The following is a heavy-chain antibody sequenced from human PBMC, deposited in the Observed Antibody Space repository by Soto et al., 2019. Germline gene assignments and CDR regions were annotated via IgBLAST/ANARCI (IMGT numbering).Heavy chain of an antibody. CDR1: GFTFSSYA. J-gene: IGHJ4*02. CDR3: ARDPGDIVVVVAATGFDY. CDR2: ISYDGSNK. D-gene: IGHD2-15*01. V-gene: IGHV3-30-3*01. Sequence: QVQLVESGGGVVQPGRSLRLSCAASGFTFSSYAMHWVRKAPGKGLEWVAVISYDGSNKYYADSVKGRFTISRDNSKNTLYLQMNSLRAEDTAVYYCARDPGDIVVVVAATGFDYWGQGTLVTVSS.